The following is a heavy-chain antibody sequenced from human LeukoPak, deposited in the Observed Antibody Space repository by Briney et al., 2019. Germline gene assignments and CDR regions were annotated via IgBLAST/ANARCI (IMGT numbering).Heavy chain of an antibody. V-gene: IGHV3-74*01. CDR1: GFTFSNAW. D-gene: IGHD2-21*02. J-gene: IGHJ3*02. CDR3: ARFPYISDIVAFDI. Sequence: GGSLRLSCAASGFTFSNAWMSWVRQAPGKGLVWVSRINSDGSSTSYADSVKGRFTISRDNAKNTLYLQMNSLRAEDTAVYYCARFPYISDIVAFDIWGQGTMVTVSS. CDR2: INSDGSST.